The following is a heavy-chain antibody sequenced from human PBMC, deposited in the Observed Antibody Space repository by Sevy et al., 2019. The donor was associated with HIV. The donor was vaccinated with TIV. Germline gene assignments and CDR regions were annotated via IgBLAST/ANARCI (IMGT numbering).Heavy chain of an antibody. Sequence: ASVKVSCKASGYIFTSYYMHWVRQAPGQGLEWMGIINPNGGSTSYAQKFQGRVTMTRDTSTSTVYMELSSLRSEDTAVYYCARDRGVTMVPQRWGQRTLVTVSS. CDR1: GYIFTSYY. V-gene: IGHV1-46*03. J-gene: IGHJ1*01. CDR3: ARDRGVTMVPQR. D-gene: IGHD3-10*01. CDR2: INPNGGST.